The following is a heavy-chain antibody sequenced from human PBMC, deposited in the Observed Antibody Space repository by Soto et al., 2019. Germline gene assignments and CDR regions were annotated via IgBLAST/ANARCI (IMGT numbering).Heavy chain of an antibody. CDR3: ASGWEQLDYFDF. J-gene: IGHJ4*01. CDR1: GFVFTDYY. Sequence: QVQLVQSGGGLVSPGGSLRLSCTASGFVFTDYYISWVRQAPGRGLEWIAFISSSGAVTYYADSVKGRFTVTRDNANNTVHLKMNSLGDEDAAVYYCASGWEQLDYFDFWAQGTLVTVAS. CDR2: ISSSGAVT. D-gene: IGHD1-1*01. V-gene: IGHV3-11*01.